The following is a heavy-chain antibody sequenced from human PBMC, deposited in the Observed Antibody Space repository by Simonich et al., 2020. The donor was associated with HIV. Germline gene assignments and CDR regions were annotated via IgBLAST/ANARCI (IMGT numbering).Heavy chain of an antibody. CDR1: GYRFTSFW. V-gene: IGHV5-51*01. CDR3: ARRSYGDYVGY. J-gene: IGHJ4*02. D-gene: IGHD4-17*01. CDR2: IYHGDSNT. Sequence: EVQLVQSGAEVKKPGESLKISCKGSGYRFTSFWIGWVRQMPGKGLEWMGIIYHGDSNTSYRPSFQGQVTFSADKSIRSAYLQWSSLKASDTAMYYCARRSYGDYVGYWGQGTLVTVSS.